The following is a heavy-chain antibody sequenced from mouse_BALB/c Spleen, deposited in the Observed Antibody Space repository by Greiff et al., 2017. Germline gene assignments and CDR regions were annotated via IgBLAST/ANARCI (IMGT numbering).Heavy chain of an antibody. Sequence: VQLQQSGPELVKPGASVKISCKASGYAFSSSWMNWVKQRPGQGLEWIGRIYPGDGDTNYNGKFKGKATLTADKSSSTAYMQLSSLTSVDSAVYFCARDITTAYWGQGTTLTVSS. J-gene: IGHJ2*01. D-gene: IGHD1-2*01. CDR3: ARDITTAY. CDR1: GYAFSSSW. V-gene: IGHV1-82*01. CDR2: IYPGDGDT.